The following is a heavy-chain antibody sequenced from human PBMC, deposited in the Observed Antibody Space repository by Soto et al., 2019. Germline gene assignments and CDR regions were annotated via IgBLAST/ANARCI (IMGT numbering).Heavy chain of an antibody. Sequence: QLQLQESGSGLVKPSQTLSLTCAVSGGSISSGGYSWSWIRQPPGKGLEWIGYIYHSGSTYYNPSLKSRVTISVDRSKNQFSLKLSSVTAADTAVYYCARHYGSGSYYFDYWGQGTLVTVSS. V-gene: IGHV4-30-2*01. D-gene: IGHD3-10*01. J-gene: IGHJ4*02. CDR3: ARHYGSGSYYFDY. CDR2: IYHSGST. CDR1: GGSISSGGYS.